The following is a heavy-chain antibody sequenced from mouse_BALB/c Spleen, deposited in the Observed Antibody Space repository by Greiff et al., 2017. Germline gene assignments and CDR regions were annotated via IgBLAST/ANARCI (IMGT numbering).Heavy chain of an antibody. CDR1: GYAFSSYW. V-gene: IGHV1-80*01. CDR3: ARGVHYYGYVAY. J-gene: IGHJ3*01. D-gene: IGHD1-2*01. CDR2: IYPGDGDT. Sequence: QVQLKQSGAELVRPGSSVKISCKASGYAFSSYWMNWVKQRPGQGLEWIGQIYPGDGDTNYNGKFKGKATLTADKSSSTAYMQLSSLTSEDSAVYFCARGVHYYGYVAYWGQGTLVTVSA.